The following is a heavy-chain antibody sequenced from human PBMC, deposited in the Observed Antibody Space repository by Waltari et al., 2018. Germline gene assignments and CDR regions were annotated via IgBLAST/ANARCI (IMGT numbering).Heavy chain of an antibody. CDR1: GFTFSSYA. J-gene: IGHJ1*01. CDR2: ISGSGGST. V-gene: IGHV3-23*01. CDR3: AKDPIVVVPADPAEYFQH. D-gene: IGHD2-2*01. Sequence: EVQLLESGGGLVQPGGSLRLSCAASGFTFSSYAMSWVRQAPGKGLEWVSAISGSGGSTDYADSVKGRFTISRDNSKNTLYLQMNSLRAEDTAVYYCAKDPIVVVPADPAEYFQHWGQGTLVTVSS.